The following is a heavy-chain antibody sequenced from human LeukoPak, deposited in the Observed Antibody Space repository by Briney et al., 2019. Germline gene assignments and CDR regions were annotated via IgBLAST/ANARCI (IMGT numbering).Heavy chain of an antibody. D-gene: IGHD1-14*01. CDR1: GDSVSSNSAA. CDR2: TYFRSKWYN. J-gene: IGHJ4*02. Sequence: SQTLSLTFAISGDSVSSNSAAWSWIRQSPSRGLEWLGRTYFRSKWYNEYAVSVKSRIIINRDTSKNQFSLQLNSVTADDTAVYYCARDPRSPAFDYWGQGTLVTVSS. V-gene: IGHV6-1*01. CDR3: ARDPRSPAFDY.